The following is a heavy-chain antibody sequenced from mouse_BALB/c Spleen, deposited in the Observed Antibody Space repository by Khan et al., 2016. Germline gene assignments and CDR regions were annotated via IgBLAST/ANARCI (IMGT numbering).Heavy chain of an antibody. Sequence: EVKLLESGGGLVQPGGSLKLSCAASGVDFSRYWMSWVRQAPGKGLEWIGEINPDSSTINYTPSLKDKFIISRDKDKNTLYMQMSKVRSEDTALYYCTRAGYYGYLAYWGQGTLVTVSA. D-gene: IGHD1-1*01. V-gene: IGHV4-1*02. CDR1: GVDFSRYW. CDR2: INPDSSTI. CDR3: TRAGYYGYLAY. J-gene: IGHJ3*01.